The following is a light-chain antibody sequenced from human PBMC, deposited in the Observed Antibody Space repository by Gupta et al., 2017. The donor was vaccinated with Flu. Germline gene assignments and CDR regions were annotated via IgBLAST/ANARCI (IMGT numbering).Light chain of an antibody. Sequence: SYVLTQPPSVSVAPGQTAKITCGGDNIESKSVHWYQQRSGQAPALVVYYDSDRPSGIPDRFSGSNSGNTATLTITRVEAGDEADYYCQVWDDDSDHYVFGSGTKVTVL. CDR3: QVWDDDSDHYV. J-gene: IGLJ1*01. CDR2: YDS. V-gene: IGLV3-21*02. CDR1: NIESKS.